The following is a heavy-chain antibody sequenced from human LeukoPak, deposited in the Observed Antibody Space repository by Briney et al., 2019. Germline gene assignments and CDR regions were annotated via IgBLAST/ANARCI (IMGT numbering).Heavy chain of an antibody. Sequence: SETLSLTCTVSGGSLSSSSYYWGWIRQPPGKGLAWIGSIYYSWSTYYNPSLKSRVTISVDMSKNQFTLKLSSGTAADTAVYYCARHVHVLLWFGTLDYWGQGTLVTVS. CDR2: IYYSWST. D-gene: IGHD3-10*01. CDR3: ARHVHVLLWFGTLDY. CDR1: GGSLSSSSYY. V-gene: IGHV4-39*01. J-gene: IGHJ4*02.